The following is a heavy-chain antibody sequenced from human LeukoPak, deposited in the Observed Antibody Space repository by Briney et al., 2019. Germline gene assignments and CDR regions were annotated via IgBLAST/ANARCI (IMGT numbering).Heavy chain of an antibody. D-gene: IGHD4-11*01. V-gene: IGHV1-2*02. J-gene: IGHJ4*02. Sequence: GASVKVSCKASGYTFTGYYMHWVRQAPGQGLEWMGWINPNSGGTNYAQKFQGRVTMTRDTSISTAYMELSRLRSDDTAVYYCARRSYSNYGANFDYWGQGTLVTVSS. CDR2: INPNSGGT. CDR3: ARRSYSNYGANFDY. CDR1: GYTFTGYY.